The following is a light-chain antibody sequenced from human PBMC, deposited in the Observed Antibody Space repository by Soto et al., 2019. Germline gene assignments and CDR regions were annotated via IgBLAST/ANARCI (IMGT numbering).Light chain of an antibody. J-gene: IGKJ2*01. CDR2: SAS. Sequence: EIVLTQSPATLSLSPGEGATLSSRASQSVSSNHLAWYQQKPGQAPGLLVYSASTRATGVPDRFSGSGSGTDFTLTISRLEPEDFAVYYGQQFGNSVYTFGQGTNLEMK. CDR3: QQFGNSVYT. CDR1: QSVSSNH. V-gene: IGKV3-20*01.